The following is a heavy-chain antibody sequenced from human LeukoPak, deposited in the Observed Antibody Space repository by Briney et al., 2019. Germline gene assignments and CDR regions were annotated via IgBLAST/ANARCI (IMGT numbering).Heavy chain of an antibody. CDR3: ARDNIGSSGWTGLGY. CDR2: IHPSDGVT. CDR1: GYTFTSHC. J-gene: IGHJ4*02. V-gene: IGHV1-46*01. Sequence: ASVKVSCKASGYTFTSHCIHWVRQAPGQGLEWMGLIHPSDGVTTYAQNFQGRVTVTRDTSTSTVYMELSSLRSEDTAVYYCARDNIGSSGWTGLGYWGQGTLVNVSS. D-gene: IGHD6-19*01.